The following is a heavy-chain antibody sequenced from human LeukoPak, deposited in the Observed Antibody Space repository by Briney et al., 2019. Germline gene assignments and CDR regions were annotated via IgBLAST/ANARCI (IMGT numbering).Heavy chain of an antibody. V-gene: IGHV4-39*01. CDR2: IYYSGNT. J-gene: IGHJ4*02. D-gene: IGHD6-19*01. CDR1: GGSISSSYY. CDR3: ATPGWRDLFDY. Sequence: NPSETLSLTCTVSGGSISSSYYWGWIRQPPGKGLEWIGSIYYSGNTYYNPSLKSRVTISVDTSKNQFSLKLSSVTAADTAVYYCATPGWRDLFDYWGQGTLVTVSS.